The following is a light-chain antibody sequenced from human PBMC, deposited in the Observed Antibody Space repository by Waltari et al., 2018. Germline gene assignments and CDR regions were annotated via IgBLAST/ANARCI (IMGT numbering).Light chain of an antibody. V-gene: IGKV4-1*01. CDR1: QSVLYSSNNRNY. Sequence: DIVMTQSPDSLAVSVGERATINCKSSQSVLYSSNNRNYLAWYQQKPGQPPRLLIYWASTRESGVPDRFSGSGSGTEFTLTISSLQAEDVAVYYCQQYYGTPPYTFGQGTKLEIK. CDR3: QQYYGTPPYT. CDR2: WAS. J-gene: IGKJ2*01.